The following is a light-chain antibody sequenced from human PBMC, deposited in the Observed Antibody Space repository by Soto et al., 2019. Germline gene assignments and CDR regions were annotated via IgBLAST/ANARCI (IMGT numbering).Light chain of an antibody. Sequence: DIQLTQSPSFLSASVGDRVTITCRASQGISSDLAWYQQKLGKAPQLLISAASTLQSGVPSRFSGSGSGTECALTISSLQPEDFATYYCQQLTRFPLTFGGGTKVEIK. CDR2: AAS. V-gene: IGKV1-9*01. CDR3: QQLTRFPLT. J-gene: IGKJ4*01. CDR1: QGISSD.